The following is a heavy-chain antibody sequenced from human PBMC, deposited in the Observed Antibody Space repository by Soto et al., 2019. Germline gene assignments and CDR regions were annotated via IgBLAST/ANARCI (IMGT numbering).Heavy chain of an antibody. CDR2: ITGGGKT. V-gene: IGHV3-53*01. Sequence: GGSLRLSCAASGLTVTRNYMSWVRQSPGKGLEWVSVITGGGKTYYADSVRGRFTISRDNARNTLYLQMNSLRADDTAVYYCANHRYYYWINKYAYLDNWGQGTLVTVSS. J-gene: IGHJ4*02. CDR1: GLTVTRNY. CDR3: ANHRYYYWINKYAYLDN. D-gene: IGHD3-3*01.